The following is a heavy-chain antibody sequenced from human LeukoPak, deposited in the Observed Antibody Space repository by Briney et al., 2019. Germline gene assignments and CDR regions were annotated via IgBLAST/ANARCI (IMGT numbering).Heavy chain of an antibody. CDR3: ARVAHYYDSSGYYFDY. J-gene: IGHJ4*02. D-gene: IGHD3-22*01. CDR2: INPSGGNT. V-gene: IGHV1-46*01. CDR1: GYTFTSYY. Sequence: ASVKVSCTASGYTFTSYYMHWVRQAPGQGLEWMGIINPSGGNTSYAQKFQGRVTMTRDTSTSTVYMELSSLRSEDTAVYYCARVAHYYDSSGYYFDYWGQGTLVTVSS.